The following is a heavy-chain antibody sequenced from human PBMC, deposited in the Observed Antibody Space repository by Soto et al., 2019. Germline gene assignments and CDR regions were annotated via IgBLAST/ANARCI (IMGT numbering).Heavy chain of an antibody. J-gene: IGHJ6*02. D-gene: IGHD3-9*01. CDR3: ASVCLSGWYYDYYGMDV. Sequence: SVKVSCKASGFTFTSSAVQWVRQARGQRLEWIGWIVVGSGNTNYAQKVQERVTITRYMDTSTAYMELSSLSSEDTAVHYCASVCLSGWYYDYYGMDVWGQGSTVTVSS. V-gene: IGHV1-58*01. CDR2: IVVGSGNT. CDR1: GFTFTSSA.